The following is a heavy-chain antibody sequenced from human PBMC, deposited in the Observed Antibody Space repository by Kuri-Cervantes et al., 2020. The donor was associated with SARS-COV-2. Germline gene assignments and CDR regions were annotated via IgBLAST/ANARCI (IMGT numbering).Heavy chain of an antibody. CDR1: GFTFSSYA. CDR3: AEDHGYSSSWPIDY. CDR2: ISGSGGST. V-gene: IGHV3-23*01. D-gene: IGHD6-13*01. J-gene: IGHJ4*02. Sequence: GGSLRLSCAASGFTFSSYAMSWVRQAPGKGLEWVSAISGSGGSTYYADSVKDRFTISRDNSKNTLYLQMNSLRAEDTAVYYCAEDHGYSSSWPIDYWGQGTLVTVSS.